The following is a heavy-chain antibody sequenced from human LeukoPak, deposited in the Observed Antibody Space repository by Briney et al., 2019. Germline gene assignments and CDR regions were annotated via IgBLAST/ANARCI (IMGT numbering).Heavy chain of an antibody. CDR2: ISGSSTHT. D-gene: IGHD2-2*01. CDR3: ATPGLLGYCSSAICAPPGY. J-gene: IGHJ4*02. V-gene: IGHV3-11*03. Sequence: PGGSLRLSCAASGFTFSDYYMSWIRQAPGKGLEWVSYISGSSTHTNYADSVKGRFTISRDNAKKSLYLQMNSLRAEDTAVYYCATPGLLGYCSSAICAPPGYWGQGTLVTVPS. CDR1: GFTFSDYY.